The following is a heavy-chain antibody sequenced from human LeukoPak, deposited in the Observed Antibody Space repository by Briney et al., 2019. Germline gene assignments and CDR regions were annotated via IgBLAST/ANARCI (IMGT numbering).Heavy chain of an antibody. D-gene: IGHD2-2*01. CDR2: INHSGST. Sequence: SETLSLTCAVYGGSFSGYYWSWIRQPPGKGLEWIGEINHSGSTNYNPSLKSRVTISVDTSKNQFSLKLSSVTAADTAVYYCARSTSVRHCSSTSCYRGAFDIWGQGTMVTVSS. J-gene: IGHJ3*02. CDR3: ARSTSVRHCSSTSCYRGAFDI. CDR1: GGSFSGYY. V-gene: IGHV4-34*01.